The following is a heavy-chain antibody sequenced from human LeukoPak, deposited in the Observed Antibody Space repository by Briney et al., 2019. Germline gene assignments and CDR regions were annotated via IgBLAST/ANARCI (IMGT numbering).Heavy chain of an antibody. CDR3: ARHEDGKLLDY. J-gene: IGHJ4*02. V-gene: IGHV5-51*01. CDR1: GYSFSKYW. Sequence: GESLKISCKASGYSFSKYWIGWVRQMPGKGLEWMGIIYPGDSDTRYSPSFQGQVTISADKSISTAYLQWSSLKASDTAMYYCARHEDGKLLDYWGQGTLVTVSS. CDR2: IYPGDSDT. D-gene: IGHD1-26*01.